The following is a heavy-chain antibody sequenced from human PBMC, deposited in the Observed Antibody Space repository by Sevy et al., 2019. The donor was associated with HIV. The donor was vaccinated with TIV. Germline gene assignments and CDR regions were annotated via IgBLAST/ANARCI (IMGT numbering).Heavy chain of an antibody. CDR3: AREKVPVARGRMPYYYCYGLDV. CDR1: EFRFSDFA. V-gene: IGHV3-30*03. D-gene: IGHD6-19*01. J-gene: IGHJ6*02. Sequence: GGSLRLSCAASEFRFSDFAMHWVRQAPGKGLEWVAFISYDGKRTKYADSVKGRFTVSRDNSVKKFYVQMNSLRVEDAATYYCAREKVPVARGRMPYYYCYGLDVWGLGTTVTVSS. CDR2: ISYDGKRT.